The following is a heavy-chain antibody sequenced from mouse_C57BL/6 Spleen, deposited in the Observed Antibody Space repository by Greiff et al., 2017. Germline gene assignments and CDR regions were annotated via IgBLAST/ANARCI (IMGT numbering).Heavy chain of an antibody. Sequence: VQLQQSGAELVRPGASVKLSCTASGFNIKDYYMHWVKQRPEQGLEWIGRIDPEDGDTEYAPKFQGKATMTADTSSNTAYLQLSRLTSEDTAVYYCTRDYEGAWFAYWGQGTLVIVSA. V-gene: IGHV14-1*01. J-gene: IGHJ3*01. CDR3: TRDYEGAWFAY. D-gene: IGHD2-4*01. CDR1: GFNIKDYY. CDR2: IDPEDGDT.